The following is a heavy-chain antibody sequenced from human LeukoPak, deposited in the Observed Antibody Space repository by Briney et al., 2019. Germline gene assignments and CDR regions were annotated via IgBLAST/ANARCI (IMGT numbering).Heavy chain of an antibody. CDR3: ARDGLTGGAFDI. J-gene: IGHJ3*02. CDR2: IYYSGST. CDR1: GGPISSYY. V-gene: IGHV4-59*01. D-gene: IGHD1-1*01. Sequence: TSETLSLTCTVSGGPISSYYWSWIRQPPGKGLEWIGYIYYSGSTNYNPSLKSRVTISVDTSKNQFSLKLSSVTAADTAVYYCARDGLTGGAFDIWGQGTMVTVSS.